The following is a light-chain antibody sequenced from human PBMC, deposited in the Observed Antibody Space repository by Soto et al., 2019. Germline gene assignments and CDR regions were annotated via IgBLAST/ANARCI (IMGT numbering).Light chain of an antibody. J-gene: IGLJ1*01. CDR1: NSNSGSYA. Sequence: QSVLTQPPSASGTPGQRVTISCSASNSNSGSYAVSWYQHLPGTAPKLPTYTDNSRPSGVTDRLSGSRTGTAAALAISGLRSEDEADYYCAAWDYSMSGYVFGAGTKAPVL. V-gene: IGLV1-44*01. CDR3: AAWDYSMSGYV. CDR2: TDN.